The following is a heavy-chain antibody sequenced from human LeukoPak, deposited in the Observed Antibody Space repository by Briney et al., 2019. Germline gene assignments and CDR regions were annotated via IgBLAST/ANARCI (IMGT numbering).Heavy chain of an antibody. V-gene: IGHV1-69*06. D-gene: IGHD3-10*01. J-gene: IGHJ6*03. CDR1: GGTFSSYA. CDR3: ARDIRFGRARYMDV. Sequence: SVKVSCKASGGTFSSYAISCVRQAPGQGLEWMGGIIPIFGTANYAQKFQGRVTITADKSTSTAYMELSSLRSEDTAVYYCARDIRFGRARYMDVWGKGNTVTVSS. CDR2: IIPIFGTA.